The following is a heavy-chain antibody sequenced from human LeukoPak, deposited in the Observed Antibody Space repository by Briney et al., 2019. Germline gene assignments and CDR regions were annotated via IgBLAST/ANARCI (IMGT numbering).Heavy chain of an antibody. V-gene: IGHV3-64*01. CDR1: GFTFSNYA. Sequence: GGSLRLSCAASGFTFSNYAMHWVRQAPGKGLEYVSAISSNGGSTYYANSVKGRFTVSRDNSKNTLYLQMNSLRAEDTAVYYCAREGATLLDYWGQGTLVTVSS. J-gene: IGHJ4*02. CDR3: AREGATLLDY. CDR2: ISSNGGST. D-gene: IGHD3-16*01.